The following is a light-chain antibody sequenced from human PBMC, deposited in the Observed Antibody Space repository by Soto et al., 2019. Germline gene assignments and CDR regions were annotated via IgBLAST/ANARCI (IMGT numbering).Light chain of an antibody. J-gene: IGKJ4*01. Sequence: EIVLTQSPATLSLSPGESATLSCRASQSVNTFLAWYQQKPGQAPRLLISDASNRATGIPARFSGSGSGTDFTLTISSLAPEDFAVYYCQQSFNWPGLSFGGGTKVDIK. CDR3: QQSFNWPGLS. CDR2: DAS. CDR1: QSVNTF. V-gene: IGKV3-11*01.